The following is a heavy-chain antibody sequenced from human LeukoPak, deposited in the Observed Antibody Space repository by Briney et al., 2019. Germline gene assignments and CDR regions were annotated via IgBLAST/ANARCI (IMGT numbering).Heavy chain of an antibody. Sequence: SQTLSLTCTVSGGSISSDNFYWSWIRQPPGKGLEWIGYIYYSGSTYYNPSLKSRITISVDTSKNQFSLKVSSVTAADTAVYCCVREYSSRWSYYFDYWGQGTLVTVSS. CDR3: VREYSSRWSYYFDY. CDR2: IYYSGST. J-gene: IGHJ4*02. D-gene: IGHD6-13*01. CDR1: GGSISSDNFY. V-gene: IGHV4-30-4*01.